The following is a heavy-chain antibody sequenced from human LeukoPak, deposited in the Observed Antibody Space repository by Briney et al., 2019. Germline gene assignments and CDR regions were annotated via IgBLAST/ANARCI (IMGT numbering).Heavy chain of an antibody. J-gene: IGHJ4*02. V-gene: IGHV1-8*01. CDR2: MNPNSGNT. Sequence: GASVKVSCKASGYTFTSYDINWVRQATGQGLEWMGWMNPNSGNTGYAQKFQGRVTMTRNTSISTAYMELSSLRSEDTAVYYCARDYCSSTSCLFDYWGQGTLVIVSS. D-gene: IGHD2-2*01. CDR1: GYTFTSYD. CDR3: ARDYCSSTSCLFDY.